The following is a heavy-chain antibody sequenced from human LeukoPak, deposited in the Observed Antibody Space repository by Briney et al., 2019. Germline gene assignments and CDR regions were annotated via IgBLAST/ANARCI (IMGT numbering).Heavy chain of an antibody. CDR3: ARGGYIGGSDDYYYYYGMDV. CDR2: SNTDSGGT. CDR1: GYSLIGYY. Sequence: ASVKVSCKASGYSLIGYYMHWVRQAPAQGLEWMGWSNTDSGGTKYAQKFQGRVTMTRDTSISTAYLELRRLTSDDTVVYYCARGGYIGGSDDYYYYYGMDVWGQGTTVTVSS. D-gene: IGHD6-19*01. J-gene: IGHJ6*02. V-gene: IGHV1-2*02.